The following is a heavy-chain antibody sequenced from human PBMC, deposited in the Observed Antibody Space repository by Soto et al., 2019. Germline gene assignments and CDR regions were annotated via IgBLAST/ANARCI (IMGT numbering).Heavy chain of an antibody. Sequence: QVQLQESGPGLVKPSETLSLICTVSGGSVSSDNYFWGWIRQPPGKGLEWIGYIYYSGSTDYSPSLKSRVTISVDTSTNQFSLRLSSVTAADTAVYYCARDSAYGDYGMDVWGQGTTVTVSS. CDR3: ARDSAYGDYGMDV. CDR1: GGSVSSDNYF. J-gene: IGHJ6*02. D-gene: IGHD4-17*01. CDR2: IYYSGST. V-gene: IGHV4-61*01.